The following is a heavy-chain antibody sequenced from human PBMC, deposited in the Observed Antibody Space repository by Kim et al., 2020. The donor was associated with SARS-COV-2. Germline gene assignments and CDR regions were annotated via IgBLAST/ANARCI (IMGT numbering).Heavy chain of an antibody. CDR3: AQGINY. Sequence: GGGGGTCYADSVKGPFTISRDNSKNTLYLQMSGLRAEDTAVYYCAQGINYWGQGTLVTVSS. CDR2: GGGGGT. V-gene: IGHV3-23*01. J-gene: IGHJ4*02.